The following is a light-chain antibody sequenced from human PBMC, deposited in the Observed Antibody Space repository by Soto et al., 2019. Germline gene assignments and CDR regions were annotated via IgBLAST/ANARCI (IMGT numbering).Light chain of an antibody. CDR1: SSNIGAGYD. Sequence: QSVLTQPPSVSGAPGQRVTISCTGSSSNIGAGYDVHWYQQLPGTAPKLLIYGNSNRPSGVPDRFSGSKSGTSASLAITGLQAEDEADYYCQSYDSSLRVVFGGATNLTVL. CDR3: QSYDSSLRVV. V-gene: IGLV1-40*01. J-gene: IGLJ2*01. CDR2: GNS.